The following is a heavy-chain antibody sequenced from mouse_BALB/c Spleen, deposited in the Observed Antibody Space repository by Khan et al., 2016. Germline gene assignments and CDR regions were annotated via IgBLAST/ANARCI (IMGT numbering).Heavy chain of an antibody. J-gene: IGHJ2*01. V-gene: IGHV3-6*02. D-gene: IGHD1-1*01. CDR3: ARWYCGSRRYYFDS. Sequence: EVQLQESGPGLVKPSQSLSLTCSVTGYSITSGYYWNWIRQFPGNKLEWMGYISYDGNHNYKPSLKNRISITRDSSKNQFFLQLNAVTTDDTATYYCARWYCGSRRYYFDSWGHGTTLTVAS. CDR2: ISYDGNH. CDR1: GYSITSGYY.